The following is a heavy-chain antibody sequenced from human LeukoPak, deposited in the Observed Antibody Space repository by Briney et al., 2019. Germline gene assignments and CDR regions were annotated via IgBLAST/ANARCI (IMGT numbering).Heavy chain of an antibody. D-gene: IGHD2-2*01. V-gene: IGHV3-23*01. CDR2: ISGSGGST. CDR3: AKSPIVVVPNWFDP. CDR1: GFSFSSYA. Sequence: QPGGSLRLSCAASGFSFSSYAMSWVRQAPGKGLEWVSAISGSGGSTYYADSVKGRFTISRDNSKNTLYLQMNSLRAEDPAVYYCAKSPIVVVPNWFDPWGQGTLVTVSS. J-gene: IGHJ5*02.